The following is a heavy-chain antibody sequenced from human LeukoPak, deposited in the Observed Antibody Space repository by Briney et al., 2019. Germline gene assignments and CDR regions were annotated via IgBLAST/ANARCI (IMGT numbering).Heavy chain of an antibody. J-gene: IGHJ4*02. CDR2: ISGSGSTS. CDR1: GFPFSSHA. CDR3: AKDQRGYYQPIDY. V-gene: IGHV3-23*01. D-gene: IGHD3-10*01. Sequence: QPGGSLGLSCAASGFPFSSHAMRWVRQAPGRGLECVSAISGSGSTSYYADSVKGRFTISRDNSKNTLYLQMTSLRAEDTAVYYCAKDQRGYYQPIDYWGQGILVTASS.